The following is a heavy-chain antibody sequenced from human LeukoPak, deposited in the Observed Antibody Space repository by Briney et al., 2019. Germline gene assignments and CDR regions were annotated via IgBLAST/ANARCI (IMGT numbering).Heavy chain of an antibody. CDR1: GFSVSTYP. V-gene: IGHV3-23*01. D-gene: IGHD6-19*01. CDR2: ITASGTDT. Sequence: GGSLRLSCTASGFSVSTYPMAWVRQAPGKGLQWVSTITASGTDTFYADSVRGRFTISRDNSKNTLSLQMNSLRAEDTALYYCAKYSSGWVNDYWGQGTLVTVSS. CDR3: AKYSSGWVNDY. J-gene: IGHJ4*02.